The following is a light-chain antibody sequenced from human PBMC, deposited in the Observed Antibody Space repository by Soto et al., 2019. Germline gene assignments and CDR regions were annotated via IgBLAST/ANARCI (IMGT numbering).Light chain of an antibody. J-gene: IGKJ4*01. CDR3: QQRSNWLT. Sequence: EIVLIQSPATLSLSPGERATLSCRASQSVSRYLAWYQQKPGQAPRLLIYDASNRATGIPARFSGSGSGTDFTLTISSLEPEDFAVYFCQQRSNWLTFGGGTMLEIK. V-gene: IGKV3-11*01. CDR1: QSVSRY. CDR2: DAS.